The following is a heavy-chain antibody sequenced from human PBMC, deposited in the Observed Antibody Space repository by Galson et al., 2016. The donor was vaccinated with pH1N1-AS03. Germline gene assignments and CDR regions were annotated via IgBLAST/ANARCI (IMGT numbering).Heavy chain of an antibody. J-gene: IGHJ4*02. CDR1: GGTVSSGLYY. D-gene: IGHD2-2*02. V-gene: IGHV4-61*01. CDR3: ARVAVPAAIEGYYFDY. CDR2: VYYTGTT. Sequence: ETLSLTCTVSGGTVSSGLYYWSWVRQPPGKGLEWPGYVYYTGTTYYSPSLKSRITISIDTSKNQFSLKLASVTAADTAVYYCARVAVPAAIEGYYFDYWGQGTLVPVSS.